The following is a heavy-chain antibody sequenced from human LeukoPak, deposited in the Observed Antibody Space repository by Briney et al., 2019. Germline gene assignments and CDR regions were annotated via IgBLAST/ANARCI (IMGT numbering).Heavy chain of an antibody. CDR3: ATATRDGSGSFDY. CDR2: FDPEDGET. CDR1: GYTLTELS. D-gene: IGHD3-10*01. Sequence: ASVKVSCKVSGYTLTELSMHWVRQAPGKGLEWMGGFDPEDGETIYAQKFQGRVTMTEDTSTDTAYMELSSLRSEETAVYYCATATRDGSGSFDYWGQGTLVTVSS. J-gene: IGHJ4*02. V-gene: IGHV1-24*01.